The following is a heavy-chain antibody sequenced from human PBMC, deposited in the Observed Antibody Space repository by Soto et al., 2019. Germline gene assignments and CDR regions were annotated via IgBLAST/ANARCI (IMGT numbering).Heavy chain of an antibody. V-gene: IGHV1-18*01. CDR2: ISAYNGNT. D-gene: IGHD2-15*01. J-gene: IGHJ2*01. CDR3: ARDLRPGYCSGGSCYSSYFDL. CDR1: GYTFTSYG. Sequence: ASVKVSCKASGYTFTSYGISWVRQAPGQGLEWMGWISAYNGNTNYAQKLQGRVTMTTDTSTSTAYMELRSLRSDDTAVYYCARDLRPGYCSGGSCYSSYFDLWGRGTPVTVSS.